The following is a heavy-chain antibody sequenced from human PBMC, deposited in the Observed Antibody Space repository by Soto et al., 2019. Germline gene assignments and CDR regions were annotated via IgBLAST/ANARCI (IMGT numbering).Heavy chain of an antibody. V-gene: IGHV1-69*02. CDR1: GGTFNSHT. CDR2: VVPLLGIE. Sequence: QVQLVQSGAKVKRPGSSVKVSCKASGGTFNSHTINWVRQAPGQGLEWVGRVVPLLGIESHPQKFKDRLTSTPDTSTDTVFRELSNLISDQTAVYYFTRYRPGKDVDPEHRRQVASWGPGTVPPVSP. CDR3: TRYRPGKDVDPEHRRQVAS. J-gene: IGHJ1*01. D-gene: IGHD2-15*01.